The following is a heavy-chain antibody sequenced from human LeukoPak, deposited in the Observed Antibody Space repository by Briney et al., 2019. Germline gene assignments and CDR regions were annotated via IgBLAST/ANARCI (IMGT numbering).Heavy chain of an antibody. D-gene: IGHD1-26*01. CDR1: GYPLTNYG. CDR3: ARRELSASYSFFDH. Sequence: ASVTVSCKASGYPLTNYGLTWVRQAPGQGLEWVGWITSYNGNTDTAQRFQGRVTITTDTSTSTAYMELRGLRSDDTAVYYCARRELSASYSFFDHWGQGTLVTVSS. CDR2: ITSYNGNT. V-gene: IGHV1-18*01. J-gene: IGHJ4*02.